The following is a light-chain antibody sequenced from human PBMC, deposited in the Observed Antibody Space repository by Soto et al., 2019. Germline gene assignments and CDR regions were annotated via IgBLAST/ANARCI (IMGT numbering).Light chain of an antibody. V-gene: IGLV3-21*02. J-gene: IGLJ2*01. CDR2: DDS. CDR3: QVWHSSRGV. CDR1: NIGANS. Sequence: SYELTQTPSVSVAPGQTARITRGGDNIGANSVHWYQQKPGQAPILVVYDDSDRPSGIPERFSGSNSGNTAALTITRVEGGDEADYYCQVWHSSRGVFGGGTKLTVL.